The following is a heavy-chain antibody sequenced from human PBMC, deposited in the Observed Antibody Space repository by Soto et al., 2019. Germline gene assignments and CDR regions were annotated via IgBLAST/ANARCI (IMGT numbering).Heavy chain of an antibody. V-gene: IGHV4-31*03. J-gene: IGHJ5*02. CDR3: ARAGVVVPAAIGQYNWFDP. D-gene: IGHD2-2*01. CDR2: IYYSGST. CDR1: GGSISSGGYY. Sequence: QVQLQESGPGLVKPSQTLSLTCTVSGGSISSGGYYWSWIRQHPGKGLEWIGYIYYSGSTYYNPSLKSRVTISVDTSKNQFSLKLSSVTAADTAVYYCARAGVVVPAAIGQYNWFDPWGQGTLVTVSS.